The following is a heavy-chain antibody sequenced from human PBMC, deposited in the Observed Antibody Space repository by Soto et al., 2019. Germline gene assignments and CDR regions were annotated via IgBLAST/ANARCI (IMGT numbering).Heavy chain of an antibody. CDR3: ARATYSGYDYLFDY. V-gene: IGHV3-74*01. Sequence: PGGSLRLAXAASGFTFSSYWMHWVRQAPGKGLVWVSRINSDGSSTSYADSVKGRFTISRDNAKNTLYLQMNSLRAEDTAVYYCARATYSGYDYLFDYWGQGTLVTVSS. CDR1: GFTFSSYW. CDR2: INSDGSST. J-gene: IGHJ4*02. D-gene: IGHD5-12*01.